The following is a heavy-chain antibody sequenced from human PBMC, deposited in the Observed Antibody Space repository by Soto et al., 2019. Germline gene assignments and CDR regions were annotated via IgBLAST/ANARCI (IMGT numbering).Heavy chain of an antibody. CDR3: ARGDCVGGTCYSVAGSFYYYMDV. CDR1: GFTFSNYW. D-gene: IGHD2-15*01. Sequence: EVQLVESGGGLVQPGGSLRLSCAASGFTFSNYWMYWVRQAPGKGREWVSRINSDGSVSSHADSVRGRLTISRDNVKNTLYLHMDSLRAEDTAVYFCARGDCVGGTCYSVAGSFYYYMDVWGKGTTVTVFS. V-gene: IGHV3-74*02. J-gene: IGHJ6*03. CDR2: INSDGSVS.